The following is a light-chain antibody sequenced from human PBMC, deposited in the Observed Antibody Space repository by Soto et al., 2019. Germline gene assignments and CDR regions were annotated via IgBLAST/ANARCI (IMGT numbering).Light chain of an antibody. J-gene: IGKJ4*01. CDR1: QRISTL. V-gene: IGKV1-39*01. CDR2: SAS. Sequence: DIPMTQSPSSLSAFVGDSVTITCHASQRISTLLNWYHQKPGKAPKLLIYSASYLQSGVPSNFSGSGSGTDFTLSIVTLQPEDFGTYYCQQSYRLPLTFGGGTKVEI. CDR3: QQSYRLPLT.